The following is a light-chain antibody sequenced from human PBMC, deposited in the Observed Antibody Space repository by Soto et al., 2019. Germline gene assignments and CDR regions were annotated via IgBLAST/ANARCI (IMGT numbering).Light chain of an antibody. J-gene: IGKJ4*01. CDR3: QQYNNWPLT. CDR2: GAS. CDR1: QDITSY. Sequence: IQLTQSPSSLSASVGDSVTITCRASQDITSYLAWYQQKPGKAPNLLIYGASTLQSGVPSRFSGSGSGTDFTLTISSLQAEDFAVYYCQQYNNWPLTFGGGTKVDIK. V-gene: IGKV1-9*01.